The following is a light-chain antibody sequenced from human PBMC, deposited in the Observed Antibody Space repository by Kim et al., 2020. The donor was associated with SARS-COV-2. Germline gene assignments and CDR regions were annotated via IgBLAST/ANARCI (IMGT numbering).Light chain of an antibody. Sequence: QSALTQPASVSGSPGQSITISCTGTGSSIGDYNYVSWYQHHPGKAPQLIIYDVSERPSGVSDRFSGSKSGNTASLTVSGLQTEDEADYHCTSYTSSGTWVFGGGTKVTVL. CDR1: GSSIGDYNY. J-gene: IGLJ3*02. CDR3: TSYTSSGTWV. V-gene: IGLV2-14*03. CDR2: DVS.